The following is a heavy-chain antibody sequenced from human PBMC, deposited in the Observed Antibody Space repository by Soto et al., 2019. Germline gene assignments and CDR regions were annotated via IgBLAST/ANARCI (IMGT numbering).Heavy chain of an antibody. CDR2: IDWDDDK. CDR1: GFSLSTSGMC. CDR3: ARIMSGRYGSPYLDY. Sequence: SGPTLVNPTQTLTLTCTFSGFSLSTSGMCVSWIRQPPGKALEWLALIDWDDDKYYSTSLKTRLTISKDTSKNQVVLTMTNMDPVDTATYYCARIMSGRYGSPYLDYWGQGTLVTVSS. D-gene: IGHD3-10*01. J-gene: IGHJ4*02. V-gene: IGHV2-70*01.